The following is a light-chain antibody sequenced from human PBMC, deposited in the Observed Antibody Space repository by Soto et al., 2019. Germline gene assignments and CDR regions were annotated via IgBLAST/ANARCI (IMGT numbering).Light chain of an antibody. CDR1: QSVSSY. J-gene: IGKJ5*01. CDR3: RQRST. CDR2: DAS. Sequence: EIVLTQSPATLSLSPGEIATLSCRASQSVSSYLAWYQQKPGQAPRLLIYDASNRATGIPARFSGRESGTDVTLTISGLEPEDFAVYYCRQRSTFGQGTRLEIK. V-gene: IGKV3-11*01.